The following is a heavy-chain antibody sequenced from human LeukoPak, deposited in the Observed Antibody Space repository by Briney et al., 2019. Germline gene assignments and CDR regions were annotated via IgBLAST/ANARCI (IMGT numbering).Heavy chain of an antibody. CDR2: IYYSGST. Sequence: PSETLSLTCTVSGGSTSSSSYYWGWIRQPPGKGLEWIGSIYYSGSTYYNPSLKSRVTISVDTSKNQFSLKLSSVTAADTAVYYCARRLTGDLGYYFDYWGQGTLVTVSS. D-gene: IGHD7-27*01. V-gene: IGHV4-39*01. J-gene: IGHJ4*02. CDR1: GGSTSSSSYY. CDR3: ARRLTGDLGYYFDY.